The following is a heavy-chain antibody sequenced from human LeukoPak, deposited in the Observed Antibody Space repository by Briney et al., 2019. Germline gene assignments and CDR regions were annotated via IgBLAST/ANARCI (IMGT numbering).Heavy chain of an antibody. CDR1: GFTFDDYA. D-gene: IGHD5-12*01. CDR3: AKDMDPSSSLGWIDAFDI. J-gene: IGHJ3*02. Sequence: GRSLRLSCAASGFTFDDYAMHWARQAPGKGLEWVSGISWNSGSIGYADSVKGRFTISRDNAKNSLYLQMNSLRAEDTALYYCAKDMDPSSSLGWIDAFDIWGQGTMVTVSS. V-gene: IGHV3-9*01. CDR2: ISWNSGSI.